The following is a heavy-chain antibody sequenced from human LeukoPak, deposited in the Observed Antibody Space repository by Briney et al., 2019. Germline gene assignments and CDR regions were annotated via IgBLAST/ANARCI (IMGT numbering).Heavy chain of an antibody. Sequence: PSETLSLTCTVSGGSISSGGYYWSWIRQHPGKGLEWIGYIYYSGSTYYNPSLKSRVTISLDTSKNQFSLKLSSVTAADTAVYYCARALFVDTATNFDYWGQGTLVTVS. D-gene: IGHD5-18*01. CDR3: ARALFVDTATNFDY. V-gene: IGHV4-30-4*08. CDR1: GGSISSGGYY. CDR2: IYYSGST. J-gene: IGHJ4*02.